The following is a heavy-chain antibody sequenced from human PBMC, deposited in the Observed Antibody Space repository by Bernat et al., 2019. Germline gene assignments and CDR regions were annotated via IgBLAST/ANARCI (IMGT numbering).Heavy chain of an antibody. CDR3: ARRKRLNSPIDS. CDR2: VYPGDSDI. D-gene: IGHD2-21*01. CDR1: GYDFTNYW. V-gene: IGHV5-51*03. Sequence: EVQLVQSGAEVIKAGESLTISCKGSGYDFTNYWIGWVRQMPGKGLEWMGMVYPGDSDIRYSPSFQGQVAISVAKSISTAHLHLSGLKASDTAMYFCARRKRLNSPIDSWGQGTLVTVSS. J-gene: IGHJ4*02.